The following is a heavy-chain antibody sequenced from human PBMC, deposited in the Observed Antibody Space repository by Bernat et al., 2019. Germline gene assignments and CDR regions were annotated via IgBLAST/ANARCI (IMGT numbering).Heavy chain of an antibody. D-gene: IGHD4-11*01. Sequence: EVQLLESGGGLVQPGGSLRLSCAASGCTFSTYAMSWVRQAPGKGLEWVSGIGDSGTSTYYADSLKGRFTISRDNSKNTLYLQVNSLRAEDTAVYYCAKDREATTGYFDLWGRGTLVTVSS. CDR2: IGDSGTST. CDR3: AKDREATTGYFDL. V-gene: IGHV3-23*01. CDR1: GCTFSTYA. J-gene: IGHJ2*01.